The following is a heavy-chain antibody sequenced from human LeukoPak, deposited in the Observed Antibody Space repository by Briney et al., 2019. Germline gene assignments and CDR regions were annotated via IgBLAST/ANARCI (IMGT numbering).Heavy chain of an antibody. J-gene: IGHJ3*02. CDR2: IYYSGSS. D-gene: IGHD1-26*01. Sequence: PSGTLSLTCAVSGDSVTKSNWWSWVRQPPGKGLEWIGEIYYSGSSNYNPSLKSRVTISLDKSKNQFSLKLSSVTAADTALYYCAREGAGLNGFDIWGQGTMVTVSS. V-gene: IGHV4-4*02. CDR1: GDSVTKSNW. CDR3: AREGAGLNGFDI.